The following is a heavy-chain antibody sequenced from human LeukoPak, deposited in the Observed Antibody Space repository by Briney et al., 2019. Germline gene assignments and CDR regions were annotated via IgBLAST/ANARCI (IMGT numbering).Heavy chain of an antibody. CDR2: ISGSGGST. D-gene: IGHD2-2*01. CDR1: GFTFSSYA. J-gene: IGHJ5*02. Sequence: GRSLRLSCAASGFTFSSYAMHGVRQAPGKGLEWVSAISGSGGSTYYADSVKGRFTTSRDNAKNSLYLQMNSLRAEDTAVYYCARDFFPVVPAANWFDPWGQGTLVTVSS. V-gene: IGHV3-23*01. CDR3: ARDFFPVVPAANWFDP.